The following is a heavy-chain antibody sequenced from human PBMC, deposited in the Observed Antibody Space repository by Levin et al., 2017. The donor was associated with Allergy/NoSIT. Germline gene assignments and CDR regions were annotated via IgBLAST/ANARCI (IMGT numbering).Heavy chain of an antibody. D-gene: IGHD1-26*01. J-gene: IGHJ4*02. V-gene: IGHV3-69-1*01. CDR3: TRDPPGSHFDY. Sequence: GGSLRLSCAASGFTFSAYNMNWVRQAPERGLEWLAYITTDSTVDYADSVKGRFTIFRDNAKNSLYLQMNSLRVDDTAVYYCTRDPPGSHFDYWGQGTLVTVSS. CDR1: GFTFSAYN. CDR2: ITTDSTV.